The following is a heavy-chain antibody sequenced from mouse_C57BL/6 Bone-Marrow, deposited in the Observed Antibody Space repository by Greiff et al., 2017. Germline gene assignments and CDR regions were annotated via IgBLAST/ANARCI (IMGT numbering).Heavy chain of an antibody. CDR3: ANLGHAMDY. J-gene: IGHJ4*01. V-gene: IGHV1-4*01. CDR1: GYTFTSYT. CDR2: INPSNGDT. D-gene: IGHD4-1*01. Sequence: QVHVKQSGAELARPGASVKMSCKASGYTFTSYTMHWVKQRPGQGLEWIGYINPSNGDTKYNQKFKDKATLTADKSSSTAYMQLSSVTSDDSAVYYCANLGHAMDYWGQGTSVTVSS.